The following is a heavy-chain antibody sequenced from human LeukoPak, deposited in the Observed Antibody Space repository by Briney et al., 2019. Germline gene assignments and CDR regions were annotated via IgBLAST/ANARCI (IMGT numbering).Heavy chain of an antibody. D-gene: IGHD3-22*01. CDR1: GDSVSSNSAS. V-gene: IGHV6-1*01. CDR2: TYYRSTWYN. Sequence: LSQTLSLTCAISGDSVSSNSASWGWIRQSPSRGLEWLARTYYRSTWYNDYAISVKSRITISPDTSKNQFSLQLNSVTPEDTAVYYCARGGYDSSGLTQYFQQWGQGTLVIVSS. CDR3: ARGGYDSSGLTQYFQQ. J-gene: IGHJ1*01.